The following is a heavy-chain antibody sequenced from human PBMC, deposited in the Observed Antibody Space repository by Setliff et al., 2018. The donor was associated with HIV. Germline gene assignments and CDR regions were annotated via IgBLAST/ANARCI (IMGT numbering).Heavy chain of an antibody. CDR2: INTDGSSA. V-gene: IGHV3-74*03. CDR3: ARGGANPSWFDS. Sequence: PGGSLRLSCAASGFTFSNSWMHWVRQAPGKGLVWVSRINTDGSSATYADSVKGRFTNSRDNAKNTLYLQMDSLRAEDTAVYYCARGGANPSWFDSWGQGTLVT. CDR1: GFTFSNSW. D-gene: IGHD3-16*01. J-gene: IGHJ5*01.